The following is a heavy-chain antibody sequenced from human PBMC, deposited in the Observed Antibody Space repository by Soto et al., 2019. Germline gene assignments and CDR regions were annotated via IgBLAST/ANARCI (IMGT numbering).Heavy chain of an antibody. D-gene: IGHD1-26*01. CDR2: IYYSGST. CDR1: GGTLSSWY. Sequence: SETLSLTCTVSGGTLSSWYWSWFRQPPGKGLEWIGYIYYSGSTNCNPSLKSRVTISVDTSKNQFSLKLSSVTAADTAVYYCARRYGSAIDYWGQGTLVTVS. V-gene: IGHV4-59*08. CDR3: ARRYGSAIDY. J-gene: IGHJ4*02.